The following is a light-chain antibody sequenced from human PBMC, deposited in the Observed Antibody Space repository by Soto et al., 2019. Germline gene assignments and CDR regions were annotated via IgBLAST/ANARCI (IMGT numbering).Light chain of an antibody. CDR2: GAS. CDR3: HQYGISPPT. Sequence: NVLTQSPGTLSLSPGERATLSCRASQTVSGSYVAWYQQKPGQTPRLLIYGASSRATGIPDRFSGSGSGTDFTLTISSLEPEDFAVFYCHQYGISPPTFGPGTKVDIK. J-gene: IGKJ1*01. CDR1: QTVSGSY. V-gene: IGKV3-20*01.